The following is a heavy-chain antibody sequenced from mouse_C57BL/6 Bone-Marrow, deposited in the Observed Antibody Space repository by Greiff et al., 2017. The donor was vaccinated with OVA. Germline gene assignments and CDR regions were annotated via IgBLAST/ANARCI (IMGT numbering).Heavy chain of an antibody. CDR2: IYPGNSDT. J-gene: IGHJ3*01. Sequence: VQLQQSGTVLARPGASVKMSCKTSGYTFTSYWMHWVKQRPGQGLEWIGAIYPGNSDTSYNQKFKGKAKLTAVTSASTAYMELSSLTNEDSAVYYCAGGYDGGAYWGQGTLVTVSA. D-gene: IGHD2-2*01. V-gene: IGHV1-5*01. CDR1: GYTFTSYW. CDR3: AGGYDGGAY.